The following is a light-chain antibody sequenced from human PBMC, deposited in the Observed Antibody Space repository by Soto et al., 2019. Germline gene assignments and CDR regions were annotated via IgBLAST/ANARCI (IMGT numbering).Light chain of an antibody. V-gene: IGKV3-20*01. CDR2: GAS. J-gene: IGKJ1*01. CDR1: QSLNRNY. CDR3: QQYDISPRT. Sequence: EAVLTQSPGTLSLSPGERATLSCRASQSLNRNYLAWYQQRPGQAPRLLISGASRRATGIPDRFSGSGSGTDFTLTISSLEPEDVAVYYCQQYDISPRTFGQGTNVEI.